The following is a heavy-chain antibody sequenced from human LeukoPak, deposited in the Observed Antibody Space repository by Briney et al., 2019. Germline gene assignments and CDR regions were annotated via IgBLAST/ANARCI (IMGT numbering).Heavy chain of an antibody. CDR3: ARWGSGYYNLDY. CDR1: GFTFSTYS. J-gene: IGHJ4*02. CDR2: IWYDGSNK. D-gene: IGHD3-9*01. Sequence: GESLRLSCAASGFTFSTYSMNWLRLAPGKGLEWVAIIWYDGSNKYYADSVKGRFTISRDNSKNTLYLQMNSLRAEDTAVYYCARWGSGYYNLDYWGQGTLVTVSS. V-gene: IGHV3-33*08.